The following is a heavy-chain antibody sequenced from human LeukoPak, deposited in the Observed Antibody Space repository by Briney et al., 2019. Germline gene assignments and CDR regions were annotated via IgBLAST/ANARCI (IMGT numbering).Heavy chain of an antibody. CDR2: TSSSDSGK. D-gene: IGHD3-10*01. V-gene: IGHV3-23*01. J-gene: IGHJ4*02. CDR1: GFTLSSYA. Sequence: GGSLRLSCVVSGFTLSSYAMSWVRQAPGKGLEWVAATSSSDSGKYHADSVRGRFTISRDNSKNTVYLQMNSLRAEDTALYYCGKDRGFGQFLWGNDYWGQGTLVTVSS. CDR3: GKDRGFGQFLWGNDY.